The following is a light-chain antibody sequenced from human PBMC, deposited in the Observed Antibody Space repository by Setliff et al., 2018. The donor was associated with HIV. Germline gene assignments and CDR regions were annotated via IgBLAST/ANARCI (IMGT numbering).Light chain of an antibody. Sequence: QSVLAQPASVSGSPGQSITISCTGTSSDVGTYNLVSWYQQYPGKVPKLVIFEVSKRPSGVSHRFSGSKSGNTASLTMSGLQAEDGADYYCCSYAGSSSYVFGTGTKVTVL. CDR2: EVS. V-gene: IGLV2-23*02. CDR3: CSYAGSSSYV. J-gene: IGLJ1*01. CDR1: SSDVGTYNL.